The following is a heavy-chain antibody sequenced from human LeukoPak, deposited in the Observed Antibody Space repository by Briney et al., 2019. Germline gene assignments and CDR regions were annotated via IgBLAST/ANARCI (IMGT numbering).Heavy chain of an antibody. Sequence: HSGGSLRLSCAASGFTFSSYGMHWVRQAPGKGLEWVAVISYDGSNKYYADSVKGRFTISRDNSKNTLYLQMNSLRAEDTAVYYCARSGPVAGHFDYWGQGTLVTVSS. D-gene: IGHD6-19*01. CDR3: ARSGPVAGHFDY. J-gene: IGHJ4*02. CDR2: ISYDGSNK. V-gene: IGHV3-30*03. CDR1: GFTFSSYG.